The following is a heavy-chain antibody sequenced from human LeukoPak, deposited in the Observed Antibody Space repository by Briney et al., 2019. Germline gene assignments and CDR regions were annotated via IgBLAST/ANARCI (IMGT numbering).Heavy chain of an antibody. CDR1: GFTFTSSA. J-gene: IGHJ4*02. CDR2: IVVGSGNT. V-gene: IGHV1-58*02. D-gene: IGHD3-3*01. CDR3: AAALYDFWSGYCSGFDY. Sequence: ASVKVSCKASGFTFTSSAMQWVRQARGQRLEWIGRIVVGSGNTNYAQKFQERVTITRDMSTSTAYMELSSLGSEDTAVYYCAAALYDFWSGYCSGFDYWGQGTLVTVSS.